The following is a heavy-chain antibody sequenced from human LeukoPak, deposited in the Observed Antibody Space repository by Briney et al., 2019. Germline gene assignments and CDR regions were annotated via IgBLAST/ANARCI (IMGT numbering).Heavy chain of an antibody. CDR2: IYYSGST. CDR3: ARFLYSYGYLFDY. D-gene: IGHD5-18*01. Sequence: SETLSLTCTVSGGSISSYYWSWLRQPPGKGLEWIGYIYYSGSTNYNPSLKSRVTISVDTSKNQFSLKLSSVTAADTAVYYCARFLYSYGYLFDYWGQGTLVTVSS. CDR1: GGSISSYY. J-gene: IGHJ4*02. V-gene: IGHV4-59*01.